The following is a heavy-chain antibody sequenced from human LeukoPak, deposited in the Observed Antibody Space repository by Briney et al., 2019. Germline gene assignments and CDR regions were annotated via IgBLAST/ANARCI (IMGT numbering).Heavy chain of an antibody. J-gene: IGHJ2*01. D-gene: IGHD3-9*01. V-gene: IGHV4-31*03. CDR2: IHYSGST. CDR1: GGSISSGGYY. CDR3: ARLGKYYDILTGYYRPHWYFDL. Sequence: SETLSLTCTVSGGSISSGGYYWSWIRQHPGKGLEWIGYIHYSGSTYYDPSLKSRVTISVDTSKNQFSLKLSSVTAADTAVYYCARLGKYYDILTGYYRPHWYFDLWGRGTLVTVSS.